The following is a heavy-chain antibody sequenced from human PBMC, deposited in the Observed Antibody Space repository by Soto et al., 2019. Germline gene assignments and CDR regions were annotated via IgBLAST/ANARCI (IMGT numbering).Heavy chain of an antibody. J-gene: IGHJ4*02. V-gene: IGHV3-9*01. CDR2: LRWNGDSI. D-gene: IGHD6-13*01. Sequence: EVQLVESGGGLVQPGRSLRLSCAASGFTFDDYAMHWVRQAPGKGLEWVSGLRWNGDSIGYADSVKGRFTISRDNAKNSLYLQTDSLRAEDTALYYCAKTGTEQQLILGDFDNWGQGTLVTVSS. CDR1: GFTFDDYA. CDR3: AKTGTEQQLILGDFDN.